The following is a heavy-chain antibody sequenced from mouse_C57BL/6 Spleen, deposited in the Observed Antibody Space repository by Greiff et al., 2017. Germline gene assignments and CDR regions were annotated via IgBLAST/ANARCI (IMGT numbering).Heavy chain of an antibody. Sequence: VQLKESGPELVKPGASVKISCKASGYSFTDYNMNWVKQSNGKSLEWIGVINPNYGTTSYNQKFKGKATLTVDQSSSTAYMQLNSLTSEDSAVYYCARWGFTTVVENYYAMDYWGQGTSVTVSS. D-gene: IGHD1-1*01. CDR1: GYSFTDYN. CDR3: ARWGFTTVVENYYAMDY. V-gene: IGHV1-39*01. CDR2: INPNYGTT. J-gene: IGHJ4*01.